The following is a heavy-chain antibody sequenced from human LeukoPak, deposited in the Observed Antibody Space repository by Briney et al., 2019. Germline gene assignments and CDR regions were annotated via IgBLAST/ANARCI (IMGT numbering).Heavy chain of an antibody. J-gene: IGHJ5*02. V-gene: IGHV3-30*01. CDR1: GFTFSSYA. CDR3: ARYYYDSSGYYVEGNWFDL. Sequence: QPGRSLRLSCAASGFTFSSYAMHWVRQAPGKGLEWVAVISYDGSNKYYADYVKGRFTISRDNSKNTLYLQMNSLRAEDTAVYYCARYYYDSSGYYVEGNWFDLWGQGTLVTVSS. CDR2: ISYDGSNK. D-gene: IGHD3-22*01.